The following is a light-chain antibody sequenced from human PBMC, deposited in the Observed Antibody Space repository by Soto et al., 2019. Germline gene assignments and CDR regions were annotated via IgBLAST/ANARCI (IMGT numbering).Light chain of an antibody. CDR2: YKSDSDK. V-gene: IGLV5-45*01. CDR3: MIWHSSVGV. Sequence: QPVLTQPASLSASPGASASLTCTLRSGINVGTYRIYWYQQKPGSPPQYLLRYKSDSDKQQASGVPSRFSGSKDASANAGILLISGLQSQDEADYYCMIWHSSVGVFGGGTKLTVL. J-gene: IGLJ3*02. CDR1: SGINVGTYR.